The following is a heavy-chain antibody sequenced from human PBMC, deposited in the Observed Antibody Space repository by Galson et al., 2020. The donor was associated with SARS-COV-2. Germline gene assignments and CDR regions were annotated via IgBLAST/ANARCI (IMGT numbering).Heavy chain of an antibody. CDR1: DASISDYY. Sequence: SETLSLTCSVSDASISDYYWSWIRQAPGQGLEWIGYIYASESNGDNISHTSSLKSRVTISVDACRKQLSLKLRSVTTADTAMYFGASAGYTTDPFDYWGQGTLVTVSS. V-gene: IGHV4-4*09. CDR3: ASAGYTTDPFDY. J-gene: IGHJ4*02. D-gene: IGHD3-16*02. CDR2: IYASESNGDNI.